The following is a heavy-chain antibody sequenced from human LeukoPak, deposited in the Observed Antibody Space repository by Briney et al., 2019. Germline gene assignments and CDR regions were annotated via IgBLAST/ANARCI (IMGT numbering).Heavy chain of an antibody. Sequence: SETLSLTCTVSGGSISSYYWSWIRQPAGKGLEWIGRIYTSGSTNYNPSLKSRVTMSVDKSKNQFSLKLSSVTAADTAVYYCARVKNSVVVVAASAFDIWGQGTMVTVSS. V-gene: IGHV4-4*07. CDR3: ARVKNSVVVVAASAFDI. D-gene: IGHD2-15*01. J-gene: IGHJ3*02. CDR1: GGSISSYY. CDR2: IYTSGST.